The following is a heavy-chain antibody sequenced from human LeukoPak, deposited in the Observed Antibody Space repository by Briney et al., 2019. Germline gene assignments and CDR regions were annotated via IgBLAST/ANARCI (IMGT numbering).Heavy chain of an antibody. J-gene: IGHJ4*02. V-gene: IGHV4-34*01. D-gene: IGHD5-18*01. Sequence: SETLSLTCAVYGGSFSGYYWSWIRQPPGKGLEWIGEINHSGSTNYNPSLKSRVTISVDTSKNQFSLKLSSVTAADTAVYYCARAARYSYGYGGYWGQGTLVTVSS. CDR2: INHSGST. CDR1: GGSFSGYY. CDR3: ARAARYSYGYGGY.